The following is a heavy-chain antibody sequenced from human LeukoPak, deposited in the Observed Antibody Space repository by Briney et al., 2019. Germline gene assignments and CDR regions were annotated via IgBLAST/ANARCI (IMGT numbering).Heavy chain of an antibody. D-gene: IGHD3-16*01. V-gene: IGHV1-58*01. CDR3: AADPGMLTSYFEY. CDR1: GFTFRSSA. Sequence: SVKVSCKASGFTFRSSALQWVRQARGQPREWIGWIVVGSGNTNYAQDFQERVTITRDMSTSTAYMELSSLRSEDTAVYYCAADPGMLTSYFEYWGQGTLVTVSS. J-gene: IGHJ4*02. CDR2: IVVGSGNT.